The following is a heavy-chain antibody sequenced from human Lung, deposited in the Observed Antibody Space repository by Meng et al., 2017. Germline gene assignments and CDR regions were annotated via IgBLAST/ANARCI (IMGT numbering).Heavy chain of an antibody. J-gene: IGHJ4*02. Sequence: QVQLRGSGPGLGKPSGTLSRTCGVSGGSISSSNWWSWVRQPPGKGLEWIGEIYHSGGTKYNPSLKSRVTISVDKSKNQFSLKLSSVTAADTAVYYCARGLGEAVVPRTMFDYWGQGTLVTVAS. CDR3: ARGLGEAVVPRTMFDY. V-gene: IGHV4-4*02. CDR2: IYHSGGT. D-gene: IGHD2-2*01. CDR1: GGSISSSNW.